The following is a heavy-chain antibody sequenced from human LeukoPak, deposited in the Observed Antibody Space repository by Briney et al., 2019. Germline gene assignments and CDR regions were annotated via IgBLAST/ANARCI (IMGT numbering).Heavy chain of an antibody. CDR3: TTVPLDFWSGYYPQFDY. CDR1: GFTFSNAW. Sequence: PGGSLRLSCAASGFTFSNAWMSWVRRAPGKGLEWVGRIKSKTDGGTTDYAAPVKGRFTISRDESKNTLYLQMNSPKTEDTAVYYCTTVPLDFWSGYYPQFDYWGQGTLVTVSS. CDR2: IKSKTDGGTT. D-gene: IGHD3-3*01. J-gene: IGHJ4*02. V-gene: IGHV3-15*01.